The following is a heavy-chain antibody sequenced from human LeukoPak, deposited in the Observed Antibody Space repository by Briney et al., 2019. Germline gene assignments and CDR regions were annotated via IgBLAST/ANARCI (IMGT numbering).Heavy chain of an antibody. V-gene: IGHV1-69*06. D-gene: IGHD6-13*01. CDR3: ATRVAAAGTYYYYYYMDV. Sequence: GASVKVSCKASGGTSSSYAISWVRQAPGQGLEWMGVIIPIFGTANYAQKFQGRVTITADKSTRTAYMELSSLRSEDTAVYYCATRVAAAGTYYYYYYMDVWGKGTTVTVSS. J-gene: IGHJ6*03. CDR2: IIPIFGTA. CDR1: GGTSSSYA.